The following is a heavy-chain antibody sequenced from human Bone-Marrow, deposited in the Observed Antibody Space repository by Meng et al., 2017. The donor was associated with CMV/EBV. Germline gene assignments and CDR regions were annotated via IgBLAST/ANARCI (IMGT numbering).Heavy chain of an antibody. D-gene: IGHD2-8*02. CDR1: GYFISSNLW. CDR2: ISYSGDT. J-gene: IGHJ4*02. V-gene: IGHV4-4*01. CDR3: ARSPGFWSLDY. Sequence: TCAVCGYFISSNLWWSWVRPPPGKGLEWIGEISYSGDTKYNPSLQSRATISSATTNNRFSLRLNSVTAADTGVYFCARSPGFWSLDYWGRGTLVTVSS.